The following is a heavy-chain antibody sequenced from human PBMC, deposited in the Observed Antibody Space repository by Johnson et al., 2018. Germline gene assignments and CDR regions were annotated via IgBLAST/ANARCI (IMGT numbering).Heavy chain of an antibody. Sequence: VQLVESGGDLVQPGGSLRLSCAASGLSVSDTYMSWVRQAPGKGLEWVSGISGSGSKTYYVDSVKGRFTISRDNAKNRLYLQMNSVRAEDTALYFCATNKDCDLWVYGLDVWGQGTTVTVSS. V-gene: IGHV3-23*04. CDR3: ATNKDCDLWVYGLDV. CDR1: GLSVSDTY. D-gene: IGHD3-3*01. J-gene: IGHJ6*02. CDR2: ISGSGSKT.